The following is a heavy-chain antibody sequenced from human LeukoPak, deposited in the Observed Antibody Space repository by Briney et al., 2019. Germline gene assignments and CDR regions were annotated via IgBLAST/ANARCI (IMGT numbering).Heavy chain of an antibody. CDR3: ARDLRPYCSGGSCYLGFY. V-gene: IGHV1-18*01. D-gene: IGHD2-15*01. J-gene: IGHJ4*02. Sequence: GASVKVSCKASGYTFTSYGISWVRQAPGQGLEWMGWISAYNGNTNYAQKLQGRVTMTTDTSTSTAYMELRSLRSGDTAVYYCARDLRPYCSGGSCYLGFYWGQGTLVTVSS. CDR1: GYTFTSYG. CDR2: ISAYNGNT.